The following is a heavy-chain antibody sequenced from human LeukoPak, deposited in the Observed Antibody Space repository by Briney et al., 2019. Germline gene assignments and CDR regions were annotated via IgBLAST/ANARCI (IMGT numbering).Heavy chain of an antibody. CDR2: IYYSGST. D-gene: IGHD4-17*01. CDR3: ARDDGDWGGSDY. J-gene: IGHJ4*02. CDR1: GGSISSYY. Sequence: SETLSLTCTVSGGSISSYYWSWIRQPPGKGLEWIGYIYYSGSTNYNPSLKSRVTISVDTSKNRFSLKLSSVTAADTAVYYCARDDGDWGGSDYWGQGTLVTVSS. V-gene: IGHV4-59*01.